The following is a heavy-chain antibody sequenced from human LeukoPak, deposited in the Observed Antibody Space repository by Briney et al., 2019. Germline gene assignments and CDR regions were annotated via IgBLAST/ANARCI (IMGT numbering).Heavy chain of an antibody. Sequence: KSGGSLRLSCATSGFTFSSYEMNWVRQAPGKGLEWVSYISSSGGTIYYADSVKGRFTISRDNTENSLYLQMNSLRAEDTAVYYCARGEYYYDSSGYPFDYWGQGTLVTLSS. V-gene: IGHV3-48*03. CDR3: ARGEYYYDSSGYPFDY. CDR2: ISSSGGTI. CDR1: GFTFSSYE. D-gene: IGHD3-22*01. J-gene: IGHJ4*02.